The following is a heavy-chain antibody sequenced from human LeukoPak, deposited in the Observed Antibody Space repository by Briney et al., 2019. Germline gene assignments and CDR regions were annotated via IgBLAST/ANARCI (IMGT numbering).Heavy chain of an antibody. V-gene: IGHV1-18*01. CDR2: ISAYNGNT. CDR3: ARGVHRRYYDSSAYFSD. CDR1: GYTFTSYG. Sequence: ASVKVSCKASGYTFTSYGISWVRQAPGQGLEWMGWISAYNGNTNYAQKFQGRVTMTRDMSTSTVYMDLSSLKSEDTAVYYCARGVHRRYYDSSAYFSDWGQGTLVTVSS. D-gene: IGHD3-22*01. J-gene: IGHJ4*02.